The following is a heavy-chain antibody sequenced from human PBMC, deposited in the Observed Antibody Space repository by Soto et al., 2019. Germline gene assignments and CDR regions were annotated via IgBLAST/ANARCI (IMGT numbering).Heavy chain of an antibody. V-gene: IGHV4-61*01. CDR3: ARYSGSGYARIMDV. CDR2: IYYNGNT. Sequence: SETLSLTCLVSGGSISSGSHYWNWIRQTPGRGPEWMGYIYYNGNTNYNPSIKSRLTISVDTSKNQFSLKLTSATAADTAVYYCARYSGSGYARIMDVWGQGTTVTVSS. J-gene: IGHJ6*02. D-gene: IGHD5-12*01. CDR1: GGSISSGSHY.